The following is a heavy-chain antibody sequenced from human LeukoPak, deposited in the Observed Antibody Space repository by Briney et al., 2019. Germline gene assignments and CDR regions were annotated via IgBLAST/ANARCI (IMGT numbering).Heavy chain of an antibody. CDR3: ARDGDSSGPDAFDI. V-gene: IGHV4-34*01. D-gene: IGHD6-19*01. Sequence: PSETLSLTCAVYGGSFSGYYWSWIRQPPGKGLEWIGEINHSGSTNYNPSLKSRVTISVDKSKNQFSLKLSSVTAADTAVYYCARDGDSSGPDAFDIWGQGAMVTVSS. CDR1: GGSFSGYY. CDR2: INHSGST. J-gene: IGHJ3*02.